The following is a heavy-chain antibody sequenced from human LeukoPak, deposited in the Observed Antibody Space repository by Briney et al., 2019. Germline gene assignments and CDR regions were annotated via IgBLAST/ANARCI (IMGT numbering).Heavy chain of an antibody. CDR3: ARASIAAAGNIDY. CDR2: MSPNGDKT. D-gene: IGHD6-13*01. Sequence: ASVKVSCKASGYTFTSYEIHWVRQATGQGLEWMGKMSPNGDKTVYKHNFQGRVTITRNTSISTAYMELSGLTSEDTAVYYCARASIAAAGNIDYWGQGTLVIVSS. J-gene: IGHJ4*02. CDR1: GYTFTSYE. V-gene: IGHV1-8*03.